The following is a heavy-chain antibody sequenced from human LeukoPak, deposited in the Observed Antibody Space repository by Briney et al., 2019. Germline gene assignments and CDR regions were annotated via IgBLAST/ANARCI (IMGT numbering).Heavy chain of an antibody. CDR2: IHSTVST. CDR1: GGSITTYY. J-gene: IGHJ4*02. Sequence: SETLSLTCSVPGGSITTYYWSGIRQPAGKGLKWIGRIHSTVSTHSNPSLKSRVTMSLDTSKNQCYLRVTSVTAADTAVYYCARDNDFFDYWGQGTLVTVTS. V-gene: IGHV4-4*07. CDR3: ARDNDFFDY.